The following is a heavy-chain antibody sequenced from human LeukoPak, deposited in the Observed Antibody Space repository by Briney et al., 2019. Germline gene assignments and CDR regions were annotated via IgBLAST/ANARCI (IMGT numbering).Heavy chain of an antibody. D-gene: IGHD6-19*01. J-gene: IGHJ5*02. CDR3: ARHFLYSSGQLEANWFDP. V-gene: IGHV4-4*07. CDR2: IYTRGST. CDR1: GGSINNYY. Sequence: SETLSLTCTVSGGSINNYYWSWIRQPAGKGLEWIGRIYTRGSTNYNPSLKSRVTMSVDTSKNQFSLKLSSVTAADTAVYYCARHFLYSSGQLEANWFDPWGQGTLVTVSS.